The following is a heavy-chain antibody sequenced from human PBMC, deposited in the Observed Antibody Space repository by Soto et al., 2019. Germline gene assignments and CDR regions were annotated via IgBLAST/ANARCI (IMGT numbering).Heavy chain of an antibody. V-gene: IGHV3-48*02. Sequence: PGGSLRLSCAASGVTFSSYSMNWVRQAPGKGLEWVSYISSSSSTIYYADSVKGRFTISRDNAKNSLYLQMNSLRDEDTAVYYCARARRLRYFDWLPSSLDYWGQGTLVTVSS. J-gene: IGHJ4*02. CDR1: GVTFSSYS. D-gene: IGHD3-9*01. CDR3: ARARRLRYFDWLPSSLDY. CDR2: ISSSSSTI.